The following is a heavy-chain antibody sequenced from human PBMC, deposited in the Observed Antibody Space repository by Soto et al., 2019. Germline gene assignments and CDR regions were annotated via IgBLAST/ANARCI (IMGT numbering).Heavy chain of an antibody. V-gene: IGHV3-53*02. J-gene: IGHJ4*02. CDR2: IYSGGST. Sequence: EVQLVETGGGLIQPGGSLRLSCAASGFSVSSNYMSWVRQAPGKGLEWVSVIYSGGSTDYADSVKGRFTVSRDNSKNTLYLQMNSLRAEDTAVYYCARVEPAAVATLYFDYWGQGTLVTVSS. CDR1: GFSVSSNY. CDR3: ARVEPAAVATLYFDY. D-gene: IGHD6-13*01.